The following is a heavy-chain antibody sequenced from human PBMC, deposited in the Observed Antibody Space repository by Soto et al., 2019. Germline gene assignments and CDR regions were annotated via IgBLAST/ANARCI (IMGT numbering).Heavy chain of an antibody. J-gene: IGHJ4*02. CDR1: GFTFSGYW. Sequence: GGSLRLSCAASGFTFSGYWMSWVRQAPGKGLEWVANIKQEGSEKHYVDSVKGRFTISRDNAKNSLYLQMNSLRAEDTAVYYRARGDSTYYYDRSGYYSFDYWGQGTLVTVSS. CDR3: ARGDSTYYYDRSGYYSFDY. V-gene: IGHV3-7*03. D-gene: IGHD3-22*01. CDR2: IKQEGSEK.